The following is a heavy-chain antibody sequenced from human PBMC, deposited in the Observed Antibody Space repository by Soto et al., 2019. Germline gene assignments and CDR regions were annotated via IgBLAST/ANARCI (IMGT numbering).Heavy chain of an antibody. V-gene: IGHV1-2*02. J-gene: IGHJ5*02. D-gene: IGHD3-10*01. CDR1: GYTFTGYY. Sequence: QVQLVQSGAEVKKPGASVKVSCEASGYTFTGYYMHWVRQAPGQGLEWMGWNNPNSGGTNYAQKVEGGVTMTSDTSISTADMELSRLRSDDTAVYYCARDRMVQGRRGFDPWGQGTLVTVSS. CDR2: NNPNSGGT. CDR3: ARDRMVQGRRGFDP.